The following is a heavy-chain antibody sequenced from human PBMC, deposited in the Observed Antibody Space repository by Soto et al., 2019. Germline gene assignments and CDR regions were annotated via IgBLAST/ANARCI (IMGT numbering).Heavy chain of an antibody. V-gene: IGHV2-5*01. CDR3: AHSPFYDSSGYPDY. D-gene: IGHD3-22*01. CDR1: GFSLSTSGMG. J-gene: IGHJ4*02. CDR2: IYWNDDK. Sequence: QITLKESGPTLVKPTQTLTLTCTFSGFSLSTSGMGVGWIRQPPGKALEWLALIYWNDDKRYSPSLKSRLTITKGTSKNQVVLTMTNMDPVDTATYYCAHSPFYDSSGYPDYWGQGTLVTVSS.